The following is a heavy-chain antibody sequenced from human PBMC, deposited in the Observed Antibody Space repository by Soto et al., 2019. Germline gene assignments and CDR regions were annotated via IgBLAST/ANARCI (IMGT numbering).Heavy chain of an antibody. Sequence: QVQLQQSGPGLLKPSPTLSLTCDVSGYSVSTYSAAWNWIRQSPSRGLEWLGRTYFNSKWYNDYAAPVASRITIKPDTSKNQFSLQLTSGPAEDTAVYFCARAWGSGWCLDHWGQGPGVTVSS. CDR2: TYFNSKWYN. V-gene: IGHV6-1*01. D-gene: IGHD6-19*01. J-gene: IGHJ5*02. CDR1: GYSVSTYSAA. CDR3: ARAWGSGWCLDH.